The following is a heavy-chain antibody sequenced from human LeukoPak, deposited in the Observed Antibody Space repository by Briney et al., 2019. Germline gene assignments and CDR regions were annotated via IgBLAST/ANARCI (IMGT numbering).Heavy chain of an antibody. J-gene: IGHJ4*01. D-gene: IGHD6-25*01. CDR1: GGSISSGSYY. V-gene: IGHV4-39*01. Sequence: SETLSLTCTVSGGSISSGSYYWAWIRQPPGKGLEWVASIYHSGSTVYNPSLKSPVTISVDTSENQFSLTLHAETAADTAVYYCARPSTQRTAAASFDYWGQGTLVTVSS. CDR3: ARPSTQRTAAASFDY. CDR2: IYHSGST.